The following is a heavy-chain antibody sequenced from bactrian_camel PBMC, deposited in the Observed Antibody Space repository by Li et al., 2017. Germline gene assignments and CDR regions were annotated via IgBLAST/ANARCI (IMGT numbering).Heavy chain of an antibody. CDR1: GYTDESTR. V-gene: IGHV3S55*01. J-gene: IGHJ4*01. Sequence: VESGGGSVQAGGSLRLTCAVSGYTDESTRVSWFRQSPGKEREGVAFIDADGTITYVNAVKGRFTISEDNTENTLYLQMRTLKPEDTGMYFCAYTRERCAGGYCIRDDFSTFGQGTQVTVS. D-gene: IGHD2*01. CDR2: IDADGTI.